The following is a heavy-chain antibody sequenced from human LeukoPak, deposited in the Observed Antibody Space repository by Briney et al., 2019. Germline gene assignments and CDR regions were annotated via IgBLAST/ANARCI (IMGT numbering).Heavy chain of an antibody. CDR2: ISADGTAT. CDR1: GFVFNTYW. CDR3: ARGIAAAGQTDDAFDI. J-gene: IGHJ3*02. D-gene: IGHD6-13*01. Sequence: GGSLRLSCTASGFVFNTYWMHWIRQAPGKGLVWVAFISADGTATKYADSVKGRLTISRDNAKNSLYLQMNSLRAEDTAVYYCARGIAAAGQTDDAFDIWGQGTMVTVSS. V-gene: IGHV3-74*03.